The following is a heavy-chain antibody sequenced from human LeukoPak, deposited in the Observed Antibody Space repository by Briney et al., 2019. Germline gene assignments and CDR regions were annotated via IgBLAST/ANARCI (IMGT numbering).Heavy chain of an antibody. Sequence: PSETLSLTCAVSGGSISSCNWWSWVRQPPGKGLEWIGEIHHSGSANYNPSLKSRVTISVDTSKNQFSLKLSSVTAADTAVYFCARGYSYGRGFDYWDQGTLVTVSS. J-gene: IGHJ4*02. D-gene: IGHD5-18*01. V-gene: IGHV4-4*02. CDR2: IHHSGSA. CDR1: GGSISSCNW. CDR3: ARGYSYGRGFDY.